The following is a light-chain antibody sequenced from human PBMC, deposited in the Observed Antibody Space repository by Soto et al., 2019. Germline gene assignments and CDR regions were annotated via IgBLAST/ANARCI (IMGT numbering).Light chain of an antibody. V-gene: IGKV3-11*01. CDR1: HNVDIY. Sequence: EVVLTQSPYILSLSQGERATLSCRTSHNVDIYVAWYQQKPGQAPRLLIYDASNRVTGIPPRFSGSGSGTDFTLTISSLEPEDFAVYYCQQRKHWPPLTFGGGTKVEIK. CDR2: DAS. CDR3: QQRKHWPPLT. J-gene: IGKJ4*01.